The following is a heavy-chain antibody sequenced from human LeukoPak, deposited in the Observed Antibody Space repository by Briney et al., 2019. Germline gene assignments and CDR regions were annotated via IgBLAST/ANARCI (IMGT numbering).Heavy chain of an antibody. D-gene: IGHD3/OR15-3a*01. V-gene: IGHV3-23*01. J-gene: IGHJ3*02. Sequence: GGSLRLSCAASGFTFKSHDMSWVRQAPGKGLEWVSGISASGGSTFYADSVKGRFTISRDNSKNTLYLQMNGLRVEDTAVYYCVREGPRGLAFDIWGQGTMVTVSS. CDR2: ISASGGST. CDR1: GFTFKSHD. CDR3: VREGPRGLAFDI.